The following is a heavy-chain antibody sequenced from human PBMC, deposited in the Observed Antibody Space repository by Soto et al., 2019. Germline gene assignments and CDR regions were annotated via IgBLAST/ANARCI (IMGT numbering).Heavy chain of an antibody. Sequence: EVQLVESGGGLVQPGGSLRLSCVGSGFTFSDHHMDWVRQAPGKGLEWVGRIRSIANSYTTEYAASVEGRFTISRDDSKDCLYLQLNSLKPDATAVYYCARVVDYLEVVFDLWGQGNLVTVSS. CDR1: GFTFSDHH. V-gene: IGHV3-72*01. D-gene: IGHD1-1*01. CDR2: IRSIANSYTT. J-gene: IGHJ4*02. CDR3: ARVVDYLEVVFDL.